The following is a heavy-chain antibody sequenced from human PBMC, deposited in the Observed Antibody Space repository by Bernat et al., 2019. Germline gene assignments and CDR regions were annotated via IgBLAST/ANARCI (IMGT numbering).Heavy chain of an antibody. CDR2: INYSGTS. D-gene: IGHD6-19*01. Sequence: QLQLQESGPGLVKPSETLSLTCTVSDDSISSSNYYWGWIRQPPGKGLDWIASINYSGTSFYNPSLRSRVTISVATSKNQFSLRLNSVTAADTADYYCARSKTVAAAPHYFDFWGQGTLVTVSS. CDR1: DDSISSSNYY. V-gene: IGHV4-39*01. J-gene: IGHJ4*02. CDR3: ARSKTVAAAPHYFDF.